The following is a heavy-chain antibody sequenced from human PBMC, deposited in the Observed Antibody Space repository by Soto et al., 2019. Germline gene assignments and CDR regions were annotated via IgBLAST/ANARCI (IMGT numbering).Heavy chain of an antibody. Sequence: SVKVSCKASGGTFISYAISWVRQAPGQGLEWMGGIIPIFGTANYAQKFQGRVTITADEPTSTAYMELSSLRSEDAAVYYCARDPGEFAGMDVWGQGTTVTVSS. CDR3: ARDPGEFAGMDV. V-gene: IGHV1-69*01. J-gene: IGHJ6*02. CDR2: IIPIFGTA. D-gene: IGHD3-10*01. CDR1: GGTFISYA.